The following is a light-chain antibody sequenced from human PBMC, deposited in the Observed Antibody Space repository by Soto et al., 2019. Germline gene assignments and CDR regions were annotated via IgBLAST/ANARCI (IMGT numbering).Light chain of an antibody. Sequence: DIQMTQSPSTLSAPVGDRVTITCRASQSIRSWLAWYQQKPGKAPQLLIYDASNLESGVPSRFSGSGSGTEFTLTISSLQPDDFATYYCQQYDSFSKTFGRGTKVEVK. CDR3: QQYDSFSKT. CDR2: DAS. V-gene: IGKV1-5*01. J-gene: IGKJ1*01. CDR1: QSIRSW.